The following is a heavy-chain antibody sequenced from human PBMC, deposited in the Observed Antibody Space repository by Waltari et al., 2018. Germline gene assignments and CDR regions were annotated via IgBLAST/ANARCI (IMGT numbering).Heavy chain of an antibody. CDR1: GFSLTTGEAG. J-gene: IGHJ6*02. CDR3: AHRTSSKWGDV. D-gene: IGHD2-8*01. V-gene: IGHV2-5*01. Sequence: QITLKESGPTLVKPTQTLTLTCTFSGFSLTTGEAGVAWIRQPPGKALEWLALIYWNDDKRYSPSLKSRLTISKDTSKNQVVLTMTNMDPVDTATYFCAHRTSSKWGDVWGQGTTVTVSS. CDR2: IYWNDDK.